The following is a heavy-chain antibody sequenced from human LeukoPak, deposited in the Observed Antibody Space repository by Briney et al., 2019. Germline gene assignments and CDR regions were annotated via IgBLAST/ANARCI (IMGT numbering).Heavy chain of an antibody. D-gene: IGHD2-2*01. CDR2: INAGNGNT. CDR3: ARGYCSSTSCEDAFDI. CDR1: GYTFTSYA. Sequence: ASVKVSCKASGYTFTSYAMHWVRQAPGQRLEWMGWINAGNGNTKYSQKFQGRVTITRDTSTSTAYMELRSLRSDDTAVYYCARGYCSSTSCEDAFDIWGQGTTVTVSS. V-gene: IGHV1-3*01. J-gene: IGHJ3*02.